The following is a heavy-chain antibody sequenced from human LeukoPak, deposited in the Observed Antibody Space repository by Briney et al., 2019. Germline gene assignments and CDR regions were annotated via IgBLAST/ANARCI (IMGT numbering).Heavy chain of an antibody. CDR1: GGSISSSSYY. V-gene: IGHV4-61*02. J-gene: IGHJ5*02. CDR3: TREPVP. CDR2: IYTSGSA. Sequence: KPSETLSPTCTVSGGSISSSSYYWSWIRQPAGKGLEWIGRIYTSGSASYNPSLKSRVTMSVDTSKNQLSLKLTSVTAADTAVYYCTREPVPWGQGTLVTVSS.